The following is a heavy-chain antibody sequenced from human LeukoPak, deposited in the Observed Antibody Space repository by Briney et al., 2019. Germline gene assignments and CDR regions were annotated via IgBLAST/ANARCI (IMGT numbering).Heavy chain of an antibody. J-gene: IGHJ6*03. Sequence: GGSLRLSCAASGFTFSSYGMSWVRQAPGKGLEWVSAISGSGGSTYYADSVKGRFTISRDNSKNTLYLQMSSLRAEDTAVYYCAKTYGSGSYYYYYMDVWGKGTTVTISS. CDR3: AKTYGSGSYYYYYMDV. CDR1: GFTFSSYG. V-gene: IGHV3-23*01. CDR2: ISGSGGST. D-gene: IGHD3-10*01.